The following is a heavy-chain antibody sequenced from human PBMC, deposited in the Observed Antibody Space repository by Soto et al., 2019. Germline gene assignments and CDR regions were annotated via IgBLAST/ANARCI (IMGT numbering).Heavy chain of an antibody. Sequence: ASVKVSCKASGYTFTSYGISWVRQAPGQGLEWMGWISAYNGNTNYAQKLQGRVTMTTDTSTSTAYMELRSLRSDDTAVYYCARDTSPDYGGYAGEAFDIWGQGTMVTVSS. D-gene: IGHD4-17*01. CDR3: ARDTSPDYGGYAGEAFDI. J-gene: IGHJ3*02. CDR2: ISAYNGNT. CDR1: GYTFTSYG. V-gene: IGHV1-18*01.